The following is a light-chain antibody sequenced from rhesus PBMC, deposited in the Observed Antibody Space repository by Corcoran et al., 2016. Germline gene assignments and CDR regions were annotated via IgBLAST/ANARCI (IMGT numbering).Light chain of an antibody. V-gene: IGLV2-32*02. CDR1: SSDIGGYNY. J-gene: IGLJ1*01. CDR2: EVT. Sequence: QAALTQPRSVSGSPGQSVTISCTGTSSDIGGYNYVSWYQHHPGTAPKLMIYEVTRRPSGVSDRFSGSKSGNTASLTISGLQAEDEADYFCSSYAGSYTYIFGGGTRLTVL. CDR3: SSYAGSYTYI.